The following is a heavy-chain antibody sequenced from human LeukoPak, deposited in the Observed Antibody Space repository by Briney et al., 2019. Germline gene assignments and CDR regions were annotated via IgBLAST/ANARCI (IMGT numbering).Heavy chain of an antibody. CDR3: ARGASSSFDY. Sequence: SETLSLTCTVSGGSIRSHYWSWIRQPPGKGLEWIGYIYYSGSTNYNPSLKSRVTISVDTSKNQFSLKLRSVTAADTAVYYCARGASSSFDYWGQGTLVTVSS. D-gene: IGHD6-6*01. V-gene: IGHV4-59*08. J-gene: IGHJ4*02. CDR1: GGSIRSHY. CDR2: IYYSGST.